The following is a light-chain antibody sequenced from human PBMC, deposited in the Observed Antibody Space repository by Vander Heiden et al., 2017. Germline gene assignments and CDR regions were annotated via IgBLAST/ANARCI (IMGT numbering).Light chain of an antibody. J-gene: IGKJ1*01. CDR2: QAS. CDR1: QNINNW. Sequence: DIQMTQSPSTLSASVGDRVTITCRASQNINNWLAWYQRKPGKAPNLLIFQASVLESGVPSRFSGGKSGTEFTLTISSLQPDDFATYYCQQCDSYPWTFGQGTTVEIK. V-gene: IGKV1-5*03. CDR3: QQCDSYPWT.